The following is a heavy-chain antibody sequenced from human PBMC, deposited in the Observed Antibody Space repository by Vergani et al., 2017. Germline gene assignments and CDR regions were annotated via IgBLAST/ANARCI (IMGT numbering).Heavy chain of an antibody. V-gene: IGHV1-8*01. CDR3: ARGPSGSSYYYYYYGMDV. D-gene: IGHD1-26*01. CDR2: MNPNSGNT. CDR1: GYTFTSYD. J-gene: IGHJ6*02. Sequence: QVQLVQSGAEVKKPGASVKVSCKASGYTFTSYDINWVRQATGQGLEWMGWMNPNSGNTGYAQKFQGRVTMTRNTALSTAYMELSSLRSEDTAVYYWARGPSGSSYYYYYYGMDVWGQGTTVTVSS.